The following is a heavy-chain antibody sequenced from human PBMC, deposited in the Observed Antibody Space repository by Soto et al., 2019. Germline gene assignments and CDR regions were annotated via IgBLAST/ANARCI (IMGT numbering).Heavy chain of an antibody. J-gene: IGHJ6*02. V-gene: IGHV1-69*13. CDR1: GYTFTGYY. D-gene: IGHD3-22*01. CDR2: IIPIFGTA. CDR3: AKMVVTETNSYYGRDV. Sequence: SVKVSCKASGYTFTGYYMHWVRQAPGQGLEWMGGIIPIFGTANYAQKFQGRVTITADESTSTAYMELSSLRSEDTAVYYCAKMVVTETNSYYGRDVGAQGTTVTVSS.